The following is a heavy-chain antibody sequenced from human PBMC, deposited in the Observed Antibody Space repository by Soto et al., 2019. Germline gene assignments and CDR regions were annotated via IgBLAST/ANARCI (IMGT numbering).Heavy chain of an antibody. Sequence: GGSLRLSCAASGFTVSSGYMAWVRQAPGKGLEWVSVLFSGGSSYYADSVKGRFTISRDNSKNTLSLEMSSLRLEDTAAYFCARDTYSSGWYDFWGQGTLVTVSS. CDR2: LFSGGSS. V-gene: IGHV3-53*05. CDR3: ARDTYSSGWYDF. CDR1: GFTVSSGY. J-gene: IGHJ5*01. D-gene: IGHD6-19*01.